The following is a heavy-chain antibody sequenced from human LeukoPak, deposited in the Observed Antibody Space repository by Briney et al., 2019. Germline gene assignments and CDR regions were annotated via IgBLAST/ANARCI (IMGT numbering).Heavy chain of an antibody. Sequence: ASVKVSCKASGYTFTGYYMHWVRQAPGQGLEWMGRINPNRGGTNNAQKFQGRVTMTRDTSISKAYMELSRLRSDDTTVYYCARDLKGIAAAKLSLVYWGQGTLVTVST. CDR2: INPNRGGT. CDR1: GYTFTGYY. D-gene: IGHD6-13*01. CDR3: ARDLKGIAAAKLSLVY. J-gene: IGHJ4*02. V-gene: IGHV1-2*06.